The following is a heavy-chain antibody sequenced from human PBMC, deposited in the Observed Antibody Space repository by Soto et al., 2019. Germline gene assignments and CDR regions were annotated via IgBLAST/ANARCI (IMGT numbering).Heavy chain of an antibody. Sequence: QVQLVQSGAEVKKPGSSVKVSCKASGGTFSSYTISWVRQAPGQGLEWMGRIIPILGIANYAQKFQGRVTITXXKXTXXAYMELRSLRSEDTAVYYCARVAGLGYYYYYGMDVWGQGTTVTVSS. V-gene: IGHV1-69*02. D-gene: IGHD6-19*01. CDR2: IIPILGIA. CDR1: GGTFSSYT. CDR3: ARVAGLGYYYYYGMDV. J-gene: IGHJ6*02.